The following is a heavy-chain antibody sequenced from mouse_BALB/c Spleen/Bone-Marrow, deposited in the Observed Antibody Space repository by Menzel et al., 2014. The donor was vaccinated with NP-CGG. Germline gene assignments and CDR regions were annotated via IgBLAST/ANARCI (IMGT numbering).Heavy chain of an antibody. CDR2: IWSGGST. D-gene: IGHD1-2*01. J-gene: IGHJ4*01. CDR3: ARNWGYGYLFYAMDY. Sequence: QVQLQQSGPGLVQPSQSLSITCTVSGFSLTSYGLHWVRQSPGKGLEWLGVIWSGGSTDYNAAFISRLSISKDNSKSQVFFKMNSLQADDTAIYYCARNWGYGYLFYAMDYWGQGTSVTASS. CDR1: GFSLTSYG. V-gene: IGHV2-4-1*01.